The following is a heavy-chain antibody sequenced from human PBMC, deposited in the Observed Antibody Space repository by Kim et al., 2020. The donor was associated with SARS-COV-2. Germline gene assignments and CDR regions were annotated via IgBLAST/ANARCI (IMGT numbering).Heavy chain of an antibody. CDR2: INHSGST. J-gene: IGHJ6*04. V-gene: IGHV4-34*01. CDR3: ERVMSGVVPAARGLGYYYYYGMVV. D-gene: IGHD2-2*01. CDR1: GGSFSGYY. Sequence: SETLSLTCAVYGGSFSGYYWSWIRQPPGKGLEWIGEINHSGSTNYNPSLKSRVTISVDTSTNQFSLTLSSVTAADTAVYYCERVMSGVVPAARGLGYYYYYGMVVWGEGTTVTVSS.